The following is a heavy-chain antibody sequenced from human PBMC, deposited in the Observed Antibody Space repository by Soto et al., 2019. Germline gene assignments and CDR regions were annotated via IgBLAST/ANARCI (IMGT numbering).Heavy chain of an antibody. V-gene: IGHV3-74*01. D-gene: IGHD2-2*01. CDR2: INTDGSST. Sequence: GGSLRLSCPASGFTFSNYWMHWVRQAPGKGLVWVSHINTDGSSTNYADSVKGRFTISRDNAKNTLYLQMNSLGAEDTAFYYCARNSVGFDYWGQGTLVTVSS. CDR1: GFTFSNYW. CDR3: ARNSVGFDY. J-gene: IGHJ4*02.